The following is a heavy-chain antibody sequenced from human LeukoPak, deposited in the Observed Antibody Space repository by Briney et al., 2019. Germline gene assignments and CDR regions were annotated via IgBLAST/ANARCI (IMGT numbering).Heavy chain of an antibody. Sequence: ASVKVSCKASGYTFTDFYIHWVRQASGQEGEWMGWINPNGGGTTYAEKCQGRVIMTRDTSISTAYIELSRLRSDDTAVYYCARLAVLMLYGSSFYYFDYWGQGALVTVSS. CDR3: ARLAVLMLYGSSFYYFDY. CDR2: INPNGGGT. V-gene: IGHV1-2*02. J-gene: IGHJ4*02. D-gene: IGHD2-8*01. CDR1: GYTFTDFY.